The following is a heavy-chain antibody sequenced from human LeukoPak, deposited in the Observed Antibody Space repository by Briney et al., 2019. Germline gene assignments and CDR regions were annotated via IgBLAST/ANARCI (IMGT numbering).Heavy chain of an antibody. CDR2: IKQDGSEK. CDR3: ARDDGGYCSGGSCYVAEYFQH. V-gene: IGHV3-7*03. CDR1: GFTFSSYW. J-gene: IGHJ1*01. D-gene: IGHD2-15*01. Sequence: GGSLRLSCAASGFTFSSYWMSWVRQAPGKGLEWVANIKQDGSEKYYVDSVKGRFTISRDNAKNSLYLQMSSLRAEDTAVYYCARDDGGYCSGGSCYVAEYFQHWGQGTLVTVSS.